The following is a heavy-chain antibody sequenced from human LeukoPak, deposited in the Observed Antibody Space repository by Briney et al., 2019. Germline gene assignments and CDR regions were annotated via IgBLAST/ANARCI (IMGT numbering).Heavy chain of an antibody. CDR3: ARSPYSSSSEFDY. CDR1: GGSISSYY. CDR2: IYYSGST. D-gene: IGHD6-6*01. Sequence: SETLSLTXTVSGGSISSYYWSWIRQTPGKGLEWIGYIYYSGSTNYNPSLKSRVTISVDTSKNQFSLKLSSVTAADTAVYYCARSPYSSSSEFDYWGQGTLVTVSS. J-gene: IGHJ4*02. V-gene: IGHV4-59*01.